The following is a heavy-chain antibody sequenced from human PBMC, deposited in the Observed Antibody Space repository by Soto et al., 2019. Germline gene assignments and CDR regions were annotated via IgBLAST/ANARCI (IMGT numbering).Heavy chain of an antibody. CDR2: INPNSGGT. V-gene: IGHV1-2*04. J-gene: IGHJ6*02. Sequence: ASVKVSCKASGYTFTGYYMHWVRQAPGQGLEWMGWINPNSGGTNYAQKFQGWVTVTRDTSISTAYMELSRLRSDDTAVYYCARDGSSYYGMDVWGQGTTVTVSS. D-gene: IGHD1-1*01. CDR1: GYTFTGYY. CDR3: ARDGSSYYGMDV.